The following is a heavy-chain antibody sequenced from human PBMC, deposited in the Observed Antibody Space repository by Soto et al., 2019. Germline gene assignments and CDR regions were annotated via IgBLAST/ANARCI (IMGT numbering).Heavy chain of an antibody. CDR1: GSPIRSYY. CDR2: IYYTGTT. V-gene: IGHV4-59*08. J-gene: IGHJ4*01. Sequence: TSETLSLTCTVSGSPIRSYYLSWFRQPPGQGLEWVGYIYYTGTTTYNPSLKSRVTVSVDTSKNQFSLKLRSVTAADTAVYYCARLGDYYQAFDYWGQGTLVTVSS. D-gene: IGHD3-22*01. CDR3: ARLGDYYQAFDY.